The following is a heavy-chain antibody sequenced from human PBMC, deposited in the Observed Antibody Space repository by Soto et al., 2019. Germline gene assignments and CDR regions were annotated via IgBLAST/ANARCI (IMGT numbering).Heavy chain of an antibody. D-gene: IGHD6-13*01. CDR2: IYYSGST. CDR1: GGSISSSSYY. J-gene: IGHJ3*02. V-gene: IGHV4-39*01. Sequence: SETLSLTCTVSGGSISSSSYYWGWIRQPPGKGLEWIGSIYYSGSTYYNPSLKSRVTISVDTSKNQFSLKLSSVTAADTAVYYCARFIGSWYFCAFDIWGQGTMVTVSS. CDR3: ARFIGSWYFCAFDI.